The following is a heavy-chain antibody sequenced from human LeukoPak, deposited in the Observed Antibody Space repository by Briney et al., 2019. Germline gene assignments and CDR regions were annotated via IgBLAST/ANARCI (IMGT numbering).Heavy chain of an antibody. Sequence: GASVKVSCKVSGYTLTELSMHWVRQAPGKGLEWMGGFDPENGETIYAQKFQGRVTITADKSTSTAYMELSSLRSEDTAVYYCARTTEGGYTYDYFYYCYMDVWGKGTTVTISS. CDR3: ARTTEGGYTYDYFYYCYMDV. J-gene: IGHJ6*03. D-gene: IGHD5-18*01. V-gene: IGHV1-24*01. CDR1: GYTLTELS. CDR2: FDPENGET.